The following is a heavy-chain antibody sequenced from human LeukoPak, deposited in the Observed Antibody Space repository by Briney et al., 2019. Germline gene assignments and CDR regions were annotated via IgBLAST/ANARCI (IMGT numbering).Heavy chain of an antibody. Sequence: GGSLRLSCAASGFTFSSYGMHWVRQAPGKGVEWVAFIRYDGSNKYYADSVKGRFTISRDNSKNTLYLQMNGLRAEDTAVYYCAKDWDTAAPDFDYWGQGTLVTVSS. J-gene: IGHJ4*02. V-gene: IGHV3-30*02. CDR2: IRYDGSNK. D-gene: IGHD5-18*01. CDR1: GFTFSSYG. CDR3: AKDWDTAAPDFDY.